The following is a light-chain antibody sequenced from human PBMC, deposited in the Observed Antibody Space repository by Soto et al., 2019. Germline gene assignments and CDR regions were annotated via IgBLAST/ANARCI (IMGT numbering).Light chain of an antibody. J-gene: IGKJ4*01. CDR2: AAS. V-gene: IGKV1-39*01. Sequence: DIQMTQSPSSLSASVGDRVTITCRASQSISSYLNWYQQKPGKAPKLLIYAASSLQSGVPSRFSGSASGKYFTLTISSLQPEDFTTYYCQQSYSTPLTFGGGTKVEIK. CDR1: QSISSY. CDR3: QQSYSTPLT.